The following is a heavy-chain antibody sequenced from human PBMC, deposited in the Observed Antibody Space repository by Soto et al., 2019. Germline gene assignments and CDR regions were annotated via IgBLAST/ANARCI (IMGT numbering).Heavy chain of an antibody. D-gene: IGHD1-1*01. CDR3: ARDFKFTSDDSADMRWNLDT. CDR1: GGSINTYY. Sequence: PSETLSLTCTVTGGSINTYYWSWIRQSAGKGLEWIGRVYTTGSTNYNPSLKSRVTISVDTSRNQFSLSLRSVTAADTAVYYCARDFKFTSDDSADMRWNLDTWGPGTLVTVSS. V-gene: IGHV4-4*07. J-gene: IGHJ5*02. CDR2: VYTTGST.